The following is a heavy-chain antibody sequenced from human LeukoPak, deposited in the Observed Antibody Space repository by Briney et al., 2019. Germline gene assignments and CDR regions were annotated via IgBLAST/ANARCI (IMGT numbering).Heavy chain of an antibody. Sequence: GGSLRLSCAASGFTFDDYAMGWVRQAPGKGLEWVSGINWNGDNTGYVDSVKGRFTISRDNAKNSLYLRMNSLRAEDTALYHCARAYNYDNSGYAFDIWGQGTMVTVSS. CDR3: ARAYNYDNSGYAFDI. V-gene: IGHV3-20*01. CDR2: INWNGDNT. CDR1: GFTFDDYA. D-gene: IGHD3-22*01. J-gene: IGHJ3*02.